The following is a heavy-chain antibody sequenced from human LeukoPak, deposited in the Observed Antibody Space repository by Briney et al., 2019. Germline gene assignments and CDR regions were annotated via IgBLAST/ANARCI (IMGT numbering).Heavy chain of an antibody. V-gene: IGHV4-59*13. CDR2: IYYSGST. CDR3: ARVLSSGWYWFDP. Sequence: SETLSLTCTVFGGSISSYYWSWIRDPPGKGLEWIGYIYYSGSTNYNPSLKSRVTISVDTSKNQFSLKLSSVTAADTAVYYCARVLSSGWYWFDPWGQGTLVTVSS. J-gene: IGHJ5*02. D-gene: IGHD6-19*01. CDR1: GGSISSYY.